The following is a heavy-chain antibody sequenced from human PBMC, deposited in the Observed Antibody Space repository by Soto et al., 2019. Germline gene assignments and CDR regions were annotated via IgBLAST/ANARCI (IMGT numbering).Heavy chain of an antibody. CDR3: ARSSPGSGYPYYFDY. CDR2: IYYSGST. V-gene: IGHV4-59*01. Sequence: ETLSLTCTVSGGSISSYYWSWIRQPPGKGLEWIGYIYYSGSTNYNPSLKSRVTISVDTSKNQFSLKLSSVTAADTAVYYRARSSPGSGYPYYFDYWGQGTLVTVSS. J-gene: IGHJ4*02. D-gene: IGHD3-9*01. CDR1: GGSISSYY.